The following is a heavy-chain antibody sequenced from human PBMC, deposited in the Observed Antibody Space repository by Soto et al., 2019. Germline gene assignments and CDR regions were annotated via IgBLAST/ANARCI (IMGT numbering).Heavy chain of an antibody. J-gene: IGHJ4*02. Sequence: ASVKVSCKASGYTFSNYAIHWVRQAPGQRLEWMGWINAGNGNTKSSQKFQGRVTITRDTSASTAYMELSSLRSEDTAVYYCARGSPPTFDYWGQGTLVTASS. CDR1: GYTFSNYA. CDR3: ARGSPPTFDY. CDR2: INAGNGNT. D-gene: IGHD1-26*01. V-gene: IGHV1-3*01.